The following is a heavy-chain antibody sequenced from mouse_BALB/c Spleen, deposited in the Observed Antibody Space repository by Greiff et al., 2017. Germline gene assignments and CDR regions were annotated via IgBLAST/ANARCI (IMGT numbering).Heavy chain of an antibody. CDR1: GFSLTGYG. CDR2: IWGDGST. CDR3: ARAQGYYGNYRYWYFDV. D-gene: IGHD2-1*01. J-gene: IGHJ1*01. V-gene: IGHV2-6-7*01. Sequence: QVQLQQSGPGLVAPSQSLSITCTVSGFSLTGYGVNWVRQPPGKGLEWLGMIWGDGSTDYNSALKSRLSISKDNSKSQVFLKMNSLQTDDTARYYCARAQGYYGNYRYWYFDVWGAGTTVTVSS.